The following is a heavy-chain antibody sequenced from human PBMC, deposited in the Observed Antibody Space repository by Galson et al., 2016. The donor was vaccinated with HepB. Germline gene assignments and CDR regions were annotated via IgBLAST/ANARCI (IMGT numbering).Heavy chain of an antibody. V-gene: IGHV3-33*01. CDR2: MWFDGSNK. CDR3: ARGSDYVWGSLSYFDY. D-gene: IGHD3-16*01. J-gene: IGHJ4*02. CDR1: GFTFSSYG. Sequence: SLRLSCAASGFTFSSYGMHWVRQAPGKGLEWVAVMWFDGSNKNYADSVKGRFTISRDNSKNTLYLQMNSLSAEDTAVYYCARGSDYVWGSLSYFDYWGQGTLVTVSS.